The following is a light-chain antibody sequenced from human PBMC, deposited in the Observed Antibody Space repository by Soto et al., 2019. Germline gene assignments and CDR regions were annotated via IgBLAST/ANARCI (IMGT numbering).Light chain of an antibody. CDR2: GVS. CDR3: QQYGTSPRT. J-gene: IGKJ1*01. Sequence: EIVLTQSPGTLSLSPGERATLSCRASQSVRSSYLAWYQQKLGQAPRLLIYGVSNRATGIPDRFSGSRSGKDFTLTISRLESEDFAVYYCQQYGTSPRTFGQGTKVEIK. V-gene: IGKV3-20*01. CDR1: QSVRSSY.